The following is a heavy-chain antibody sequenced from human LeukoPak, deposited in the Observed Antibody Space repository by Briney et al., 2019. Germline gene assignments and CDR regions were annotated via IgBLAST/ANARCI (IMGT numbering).Heavy chain of an antibody. CDR2: IRYDGSNK. J-gene: IGHJ4*02. CDR3: AKGSRAAAGRGNYFDY. V-gene: IGHV3-30*02. Sequence: PGGSLRLPFAASGFTFSSYGMHWVRQAPGKGLEWVAFIRYDGSNKYYADSVKGRFTISRDNSKNTLYLQMNSLRAEDTAVYYCAKGSRAAAGRGNYFDYWGQGTLVTVSS. CDR1: GFTFSSYG. D-gene: IGHD6-13*01.